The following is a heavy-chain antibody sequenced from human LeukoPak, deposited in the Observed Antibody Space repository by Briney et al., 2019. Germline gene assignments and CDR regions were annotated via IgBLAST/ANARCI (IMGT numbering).Heavy chain of an antibody. CDR1: VRSISRYY. CDR2: LYYSGRP. V-gene: IGHV4-59*08. J-gene: IGHJ4*02. CDR3: ARLSSGSSSWYDIDY. Sequence: PSGPLSLTCTVSVRSISRYYWSWIRQPPGKGLGWIGYLYYSGRPNYNPPLKIRVTISVDTSKNQFSLKLSSVAAADTAVYYCARLSSGSSSWYDIDYWGQGTLVTVSS. D-gene: IGHD6-13*01.